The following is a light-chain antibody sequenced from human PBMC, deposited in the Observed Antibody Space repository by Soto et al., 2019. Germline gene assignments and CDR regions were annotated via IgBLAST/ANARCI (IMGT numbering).Light chain of an antibody. V-gene: IGLV2-14*01. CDR3: SSYTTSSTVV. CDR2: DVS. Sequence: QSALTQAASVSGSPGQSITISCTGTSSDVGAYSFVSWYQQHPGKAPKLIIYDVSKWPSGVSNRFSGSKSGNTASLTISGLQVEDEADYYCSSYTTSSTVVFGGGTKLTVL. CDR1: SSDVGAYSF. J-gene: IGLJ2*01.